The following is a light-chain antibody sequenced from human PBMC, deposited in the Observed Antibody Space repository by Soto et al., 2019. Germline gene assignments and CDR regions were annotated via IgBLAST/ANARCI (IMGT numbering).Light chain of an antibody. CDR2: AVS. V-gene: IGLV2-11*01. Sequence: QSALTQPRSVSGSPGQSVTISCTGTNSDVGGYNSVSWYQQLPGKAPKLMISAVSQRPSGVPDRFSGSKSGNTASLTISGLQAEDEADYYCASYTSSSTSVIFGRGTKLTVL. CDR3: ASYTSSSTSVI. J-gene: IGLJ2*01. CDR1: NSDVGGYNS.